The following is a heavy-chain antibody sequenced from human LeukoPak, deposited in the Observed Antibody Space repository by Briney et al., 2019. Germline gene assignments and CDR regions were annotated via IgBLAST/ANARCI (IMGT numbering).Heavy chain of an antibody. CDR3: ARATQLRNFDY. CDR2: IYHSGST. Sequence: SETLSLTCAVYGGSFSGYYWSWIRQPPGKGLEWIGYIYHSGSTYYNPSLKSRVTISVDRSKNQFSLKLSSVTAADTAVYYCARATQLRNFDYWGQGTLVTVSS. D-gene: IGHD1-1*01. CDR1: GGSFSGYY. V-gene: IGHV4-34*01. J-gene: IGHJ4*02.